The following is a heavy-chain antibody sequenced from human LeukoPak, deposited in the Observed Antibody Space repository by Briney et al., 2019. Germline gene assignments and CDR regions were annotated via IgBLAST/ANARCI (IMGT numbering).Heavy chain of an antibody. Sequence: TSETLSLTCAVYGGSFSGYYWSWIRQPPGKGLEWIGEINHSGSTNYNPSLKSRVTISVDTSKNQSSLKLSSVTAADTAVYYCARGLPRIAAAGTDLEMGYWGQGTLVTVSS. CDR1: GGSFSGYY. V-gene: IGHV4-34*01. CDR2: INHSGST. D-gene: IGHD6-13*01. J-gene: IGHJ4*02. CDR3: ARGLPRIAAAGTDLEMGY.